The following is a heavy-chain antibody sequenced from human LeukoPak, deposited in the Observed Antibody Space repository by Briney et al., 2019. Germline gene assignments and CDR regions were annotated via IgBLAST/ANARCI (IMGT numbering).Heavy chain of an antibody. CDR1: GGSISSYY. V-gene: IGHV4-4*07. J-gene: IGHJ5*02. CDR2: IYTSGST. Sequence: KASETLSLTCTVSGGSISSYYWSWIRQPAGKGLEWIGRIYTSGSTNYNPSLKSRVTMSVDTSKNQFSLKLSSVAAADTAVYYCARRPSRGYCSGGSCSKPNWFDPWGQGTLVTVSS. CDR3: ARRPSRGYCSGGSCSKPNWFDP. D-gene: IGHD2-15*01.